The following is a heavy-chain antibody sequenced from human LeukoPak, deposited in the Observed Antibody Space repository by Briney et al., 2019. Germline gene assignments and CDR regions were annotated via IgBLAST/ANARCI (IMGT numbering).Heavy chain of an antibody. Sequence: SGGSLRLSCAASGFTFDDYAMHWVRQAPGKGLEWVSGISWNSGSIGYADSVKGRFTISRDNSKNTLYLQMNSLRAEDTAVYYCARELKMSYMDVWGKGTTVTVSS. V-gene: IGHV3-9*01. CDR2: ISWNSGSI. CDR1: GFTFDDYA. J-gene: IGHJ6*03. CDR3: ARELKMSYMDV.